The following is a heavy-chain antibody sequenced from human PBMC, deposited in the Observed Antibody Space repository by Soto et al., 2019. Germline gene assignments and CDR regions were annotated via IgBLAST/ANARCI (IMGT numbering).Heavy chain of an antibody. V-gene: IGHV1-46*03. Sequence: ASVKVSCKASGYTFTSYYMHWVRQVPGQGLEWMGIINPSGGSTSYAQKFQGRVTMTRDTSTSTVYMELSSLRSEDTAVYYCARNWLYCSGGSCPVHDAFDIWGQGTMVTVSS. CDR2: INPSGGST. CDR3: ARNWLYCSGGSCPVHDAFDI. D-gene: IGHD2-15*01. CDR1: GYTFTSYY. J-gene: IGHJ3*02.